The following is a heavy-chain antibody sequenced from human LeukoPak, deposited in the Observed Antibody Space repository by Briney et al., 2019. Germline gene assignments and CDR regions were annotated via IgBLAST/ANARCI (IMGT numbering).Heavy chain of an antibody. CDR3: ARDRWFDP. J-gene: IGHJ5*02. V-gene: IGHV4-61*02. CDR1: GGSISSGSYH. CDR2: IYTSGST. Sequence: PSKTLSLTCTVSGGSISSGSYHWSSIRQPAGKGLEWIGRIYTSGSTNYNPSLKSRVTISVDTSKNQFSLRLSSVTAADTAVYYCARDRWFDPWGQGTLVTVSS.